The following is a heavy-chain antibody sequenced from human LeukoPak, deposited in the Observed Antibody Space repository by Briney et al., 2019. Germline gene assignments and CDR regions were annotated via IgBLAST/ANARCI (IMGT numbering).Heavy chain of an antibody. J-gene: IGHJ4*02. CDR3: ASEYNDSSGYYLDY. Sequence: SETLSLTCTVSGGSISSSSYYWGWIRQPPGKGLEWIGGIYYSGSTYYNPSLKSRVTISVDTSKNQFSLKLSSVTAADTAVYYCASEYNDSSGYYLDYWGQGTLVTVSS. D-gene: IGHD3-22*01. V-gene: IGHV4-39*01. CDR1: GGSISSSSYY. CDR2: IYYSGST.